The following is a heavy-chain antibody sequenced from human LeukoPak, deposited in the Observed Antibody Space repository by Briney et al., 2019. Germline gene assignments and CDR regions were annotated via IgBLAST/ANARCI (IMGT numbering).Heavy chain of an antibody. D-gene: IGHD2-2*01. CDR2: INARGDT. J-gene: IGHJ5*02. CDR3: ARGQVPAARGYSWFDP. CDR1: GWSFNDYY. V-gene: IGHV4-34*01. Sequence: PSETLSLTCAVYGWSFNDYYWNWIRQPPGKGLEWIGEINARGDTNYNPSLKSRVTISVDTSKKQFSLRLTSMIAADTALYYCARGQVPAARGYSWFDPWGQGTLVTASS.